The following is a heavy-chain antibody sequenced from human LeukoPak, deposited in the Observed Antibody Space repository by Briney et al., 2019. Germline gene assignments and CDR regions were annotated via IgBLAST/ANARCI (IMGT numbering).Heavy chain of an antibody. CDR2: IRFDGSYK. CDR3: ARDGYCSSTSCATPPQFVYYFDY. V-gene: IGHV3-30*02. CDR1: GFTFSNYG. J-gene: IGHJ4*02. D-gene: IGHD2-2*01. Sequence: PGGSLRLSCAASGFTFSNYGMHWVRQAPGKGLEWVAFIRFDGSYKYHAESLKGRFTISRDNSKNTLYLQMNSLRAEDMALYYCARDGYCSSTSCATPPQFVYYFDYWGQGTLVTVSS.